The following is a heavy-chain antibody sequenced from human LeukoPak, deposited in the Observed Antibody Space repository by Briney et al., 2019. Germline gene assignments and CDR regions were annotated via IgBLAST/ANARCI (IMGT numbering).Heavy chain of an antibody. D-gene: IGHD6-13*01. CDR2: ISSNGGST. J-gene: IGHJ6*02. V-gene: IGHV3-64*04. CDR3: ARARYRGAAAGDYYYYGMDV. CDR1: GFTFSSYA. Sequence: GGSLRLSCSASGFTFSSYAMHWVRQAPGKGLEYVSAISSNGGSTYYADSVKGRFTISRDNAKNSLYLQMNSLRAEDTAVYYCARARYRGAAAGDYYYYGMDVWGQGTTVTVSS.